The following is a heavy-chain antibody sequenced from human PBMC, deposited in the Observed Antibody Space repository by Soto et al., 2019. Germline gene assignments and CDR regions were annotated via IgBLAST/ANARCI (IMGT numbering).Heavy chain of an antibody. CDR3: ARALRYCDS. D-gene: IGHD3-9*01. CDR2: INPNSGGT. J-gene: IGHJ5*01. Sequence: ASVKVSCKASGYTFTGYSMDWVRPAPGQGLEWMGWINPNSGGTNYAQKFQGWVTMTRDTSISTAYMELSRLRSDDTAVYYCARALRYCDSWGQGTLVTVSS. V-gene: IGHV1-2*04. CDR1: GYTFTGYS.